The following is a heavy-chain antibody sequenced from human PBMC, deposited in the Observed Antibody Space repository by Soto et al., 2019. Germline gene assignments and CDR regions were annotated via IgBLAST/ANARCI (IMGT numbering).Heavy chain of an antibody. Sequence: PSETLSLTCTVSGGSISSSSYHWGWIRQPPGKGLEWIGSIYYSGSTYYNPSLKSRVTISVDTSKNQFSLKLSSVTAADTAVYYCARRRGSTTTPFDYWGQGTLVTVSS. CDR1: GGSISSSSYH. D-gene: IGHD3-16*01. CDR3: ARRRGSTTTPFDY. V-gene: IGHV4-39*01. J-gene: IGHJ4*02. CDR2: IYYSGST.